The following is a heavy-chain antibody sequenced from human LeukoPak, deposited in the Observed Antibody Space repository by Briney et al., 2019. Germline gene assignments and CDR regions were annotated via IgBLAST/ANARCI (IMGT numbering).Heavy chain of an antibody. CDR3: ARDIGFRNAFNI. Sequence: ASLKVSCKASGYTFPSYYMHWVRWAPGQGLEWLGRFNPNSGDTKFAQQFQGRVTLTRDTSISTAYMEQTSLTSADTAVYYCARDIGFRNAFNIWGQGTLVTVSP. CDR1: GYTFPSYY. CDR2: FNPNSGDT. D-gene: IGHD3-10*01. V-gene: IGHV1-2*06. J-gene: IGHJ3*02.